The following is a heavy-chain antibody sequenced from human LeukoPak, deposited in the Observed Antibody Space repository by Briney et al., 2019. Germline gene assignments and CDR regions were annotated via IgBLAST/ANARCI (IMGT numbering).Heavy chain of an antibody. CDR3: ARGQDSGSYYPHRFDD. CDR2: ITSSGSTI. CDR1: GFTFSSYE. J-gene: IGHJ4*02. Sequence: GGSLRLSCAASGFTFSSYEMNWVRQAPGKGLEWVSYITSSGSTIYYADSVKGRFTISRDNAKNSLYLQMNSLRAEDTAVYYCARGQDSGSYYPHRFDDWGQGTLVTVSS. D-gene: IGHD3-10*01. V-gene: IGHV3-48*03.